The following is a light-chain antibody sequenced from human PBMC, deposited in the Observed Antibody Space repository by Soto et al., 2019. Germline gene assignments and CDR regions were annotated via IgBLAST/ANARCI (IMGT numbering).Light chain of an antibody. CDR2: GAS. CDR3: QQYNNWPLT. J-gene: IGKJ1*01. V-gene: IGKV3D-15*01. CDR1: QSISSN. Sequence: EIVVTQSPATVSVSPGERATLSCRAGQSISSNLAWYKEKPGQAPRLLIYGASTRATGIPARFSGSGSGTEFTLTISSLQSEDFAVYYCQQYNNWPLTFGQGTKVEIK.